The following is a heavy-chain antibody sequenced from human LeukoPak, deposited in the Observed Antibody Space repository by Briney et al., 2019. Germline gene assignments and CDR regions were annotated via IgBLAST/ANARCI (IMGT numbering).Heavy chain of an antibody. CDR3: TRRLQMTTVTDY. V-gene: IGHV3-49*04. CDR2: IRSKAYGGTT. Sequence: GGSLRLSCTASGFTFGHYAMSWVRQAPGKGLDRVGFIRSKAYGGTTEYAASVKGRFTISRDDSKSFAYLQMNSLKTEDTAVYYCTRRLQMTTVTDYWGQGTLVTVSS. J-gene: IGHJ4*02. CDR1: GFTFGHYA. D-gene: IGHD4-17*01.